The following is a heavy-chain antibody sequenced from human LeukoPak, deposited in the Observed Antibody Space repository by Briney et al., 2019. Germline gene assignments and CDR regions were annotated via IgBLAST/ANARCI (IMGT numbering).Heavy chain of an antibody. CDR1: GYTFTGYY. D-gene: IGHD5-12*01. V-gene: IGHV1-2*04. J-gene: IGHJ6*02. CDR2: INPNSGGT. CDR3: ARGPPVDIVATPSYYYYYYGMDV. Sequence: ASVKVSCKASGYTFTGYYMHWVRQAPGQGLEWMGWINPNSGGTNYAQKFQGWVTMTRDTSISTAYMELSRLRSDDTAVYYCARGPPVDIVATPSYYYYYYGMDVWGQGTTVTVSS.